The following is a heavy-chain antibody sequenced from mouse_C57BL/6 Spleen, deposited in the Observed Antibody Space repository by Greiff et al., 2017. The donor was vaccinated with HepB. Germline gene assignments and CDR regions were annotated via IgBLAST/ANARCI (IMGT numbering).Heavy chain of an antibody. CDR3: ARFPFTTVVPNYFDY. CDR1: GFTFTDYY. V-gene: IGHV7-3*01. Sequence: EVKVVESGGGLVQPGGSLSLSCAASGFTFTDYYMSWVRQPPGKALEWLGFIRNKANGYTTEYSASVKGRFTISRDNSQSILYLQMNALRAEDSATYYWARFPFTTVVPNYFDYWGQGTTLTVSS. J-gene: IGHJ2*01. CDR2: IRNKANGYTT. D-gene: IGHD1-1*01.